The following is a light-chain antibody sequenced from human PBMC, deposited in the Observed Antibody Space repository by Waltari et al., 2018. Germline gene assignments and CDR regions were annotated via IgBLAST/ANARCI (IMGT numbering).Light chain of an antibody. Sequence: IVLTQSPATLSLSPGERATLSCRASQTVSTYLAWFQQKPGQAPRFLIYDASNRAPGTPARFSGSGSGTDFSLTISSLEPEDFAVYYCLQRSLWPWTFGQGTKVAVK. J-gene: IGKJ1*01. CDR2: DAS. CDR1: QTVSTY. V-gene: IGKV3-11*01. CDR3: LQRSLWPWT.